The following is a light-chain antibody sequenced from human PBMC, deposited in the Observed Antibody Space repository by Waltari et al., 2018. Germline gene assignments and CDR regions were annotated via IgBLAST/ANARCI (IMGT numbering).Light chain of an antibody. CDR3: AAWDDSLNVWL. J-gene: IGLJ3*02. V-gene: IGLV1-44*01. CDR1: SSNVEGNA. Sequence: QSVLTQPPSASGTPGQRFTISCFGSSSNVEGNAVSWFQQLPGTAPKLLIYTNDQRPSGVPDRFSGSKSGTSASLAISGLQSEDEAVYYCAAWDDSLNVWLFGGGTKVTAL. CDR2: TND.